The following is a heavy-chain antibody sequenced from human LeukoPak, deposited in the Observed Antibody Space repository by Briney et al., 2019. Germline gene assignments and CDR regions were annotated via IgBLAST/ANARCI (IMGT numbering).Heavy chain of an antibody. CDR3: TKRARMGIAAAGDGFHI. V-gene: IGHV3-9*01. J-gene: IGHJ3*02. CDR2: ISWDSAAI. D-gene: IGHD6-13*01. Sequence: GGSLRLSCAASGFRFDDYAVHWVRQAPGKGLEWVSGISWDSAAIGYADSVRGRFTLSRDNAKNSLFLQMSSLRVEDTALYYCTKRARMGIAAAGDGFHIWGQGTMVTVSS. CDR1: GFRFDDYA.